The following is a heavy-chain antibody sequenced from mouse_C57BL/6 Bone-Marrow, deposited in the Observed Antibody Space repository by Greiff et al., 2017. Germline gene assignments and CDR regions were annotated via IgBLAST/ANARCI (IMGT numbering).Heavy chain of an antibody. CDR2: IDPENGDT. D-gene: IGHD1-2*01. CDR1: GFNIKDDY. Sequence: EVNVVESGAELVRPGASVKLSCTASGFNIKDDYMHWVKQRPEQGLEWIGWIDPENGDTEYASKFQGKATITADTSSNTAYLQLSSLTSEDTAVYYCTTWATANYYAMDYWGQGTSVTVSS. J-gene: IGHJ4*01. CDR3: TTWATANYYAMDY. V-gene: IGHV14-4*01.